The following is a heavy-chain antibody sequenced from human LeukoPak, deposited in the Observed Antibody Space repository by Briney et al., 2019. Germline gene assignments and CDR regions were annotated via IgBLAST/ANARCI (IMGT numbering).Heavy chain of an antibody. CDR3: AKGGGYGYYFDY. Sequence: GGSLRLSCAASGFTFNSYGMHWVRQAPGKGLEWVAFIRYDGSNKYYADSVKGRFTISRDNSKNTLYLQMNSLRAEDTAVYYCAKGGGYGYYFDYWGQGTLVTVSS. V-gene: IGHV3-30*02. CDR1: GFTFNSYG. J-gene: IGHJ4*02. D-gene: IGHD3-16*01. CDR2: IRYDGSNK.